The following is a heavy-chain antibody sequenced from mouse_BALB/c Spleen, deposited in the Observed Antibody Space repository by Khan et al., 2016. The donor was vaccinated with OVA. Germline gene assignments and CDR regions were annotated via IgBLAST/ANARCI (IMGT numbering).Heavy chain of an antibody. Sequence: VQLQQSGAELVKPGASVKLSCTASGFNIKDTYMHWVKQRPEQGLEWIGRIDPANGNTKYDPKFQGKATLTADTSSNTAYLQLSSLTSEDAAVDYCASYGTYVGFDYFDYWGQGTTLTVSS. CDR2: IDPANGNT. J-gene: IGHJ2*01. CDR1: GFNIKDTY. D-gene: IGHD2-1*01. CDR3: ASYGTYVGFDYFDY. V-gene: IGHV14-3*02.